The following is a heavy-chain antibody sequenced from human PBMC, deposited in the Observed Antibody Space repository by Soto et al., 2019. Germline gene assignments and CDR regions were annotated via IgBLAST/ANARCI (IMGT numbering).Heavy chain of an antibody. J-gene: IGHJ1*01. D-gene: IGHD3-16*01. CDR2: IYYTGTT. Sequence: QVQLQESGPGLVKPSETLSLICTVSGGSISSSYWTWIRQPPGKGLEWIGYIYYTGTTNYSPSLKSRVTISLGTSKNQLYLNVNSVTAADTAVYYCARDWGEGAIKWGQGTLVTVSS. V-gene: IGHV4-59*01. CDR1: GGSISSSY. CDR3: ARDWGEGAIK.